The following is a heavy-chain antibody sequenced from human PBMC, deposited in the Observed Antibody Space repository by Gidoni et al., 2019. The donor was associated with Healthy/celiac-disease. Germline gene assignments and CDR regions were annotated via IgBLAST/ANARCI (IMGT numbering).Heavy chain of an antibody. CDR1: GFTFSGSA. CDR2: IRSKANSYAT. CDR3: SSLIKDDSSGYYNFDY. V-gene: IGHV3-73*02. D-gene: IGHD3-22*01. Sequence: EVQLVESGGGLVQPGGSLKLSCAASGFTFSGSAMHWVRQASGKGLEWVGRIRSKANSYATAYAASVKGRFTISRDDSKNTAYLQMNSLKTEDTAVYYCSSLIKDDSSGYYNFDYWGQGTLVTVSS. J-gene: IGHJ4*02.